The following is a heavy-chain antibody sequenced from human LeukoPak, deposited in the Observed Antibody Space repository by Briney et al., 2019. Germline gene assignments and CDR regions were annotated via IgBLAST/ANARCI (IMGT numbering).Heavy chain of an antibody. CDR2: ISSSSSYI. D-gene: IGHD3-3*01. V-gene: IGHV3-21*01. J-gene: IGHJ6*04. CDR3: ARTRYDFWYVDV. Sequence: GGSLRLSCAASGFTFSSYSMNSVRQAPGKGLEWVSSISSSSSYIYYADSVKGRFTISRDNAKNSLYLQMNSLRAEDTAVYYCARTRYDFWYVDVWGKGTTVTVSS. CDR1: GFTFSSYS.